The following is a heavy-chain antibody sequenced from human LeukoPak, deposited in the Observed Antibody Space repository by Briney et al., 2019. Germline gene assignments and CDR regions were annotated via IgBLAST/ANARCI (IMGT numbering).Heavy chain of an antibody. CDR2: INHSGST. J-gene: IGHJ5*02. CDR1: GGSFSGYY. D-gene: IGHD2-15*01. V-gene: IGHV4-34*01. CDR3: ARHSGVVVAATSYNWFDP. Sequence: SETLSLTCAVYGGSFSGYYWSWIRQPPGKGLEWIGEINHSGSTNYNPSLKSRVTISVDTSKNQFSLKLSSVTAADTAVYYCARHSGVVVAATSYNWFDPWGQGTLVTVSS.